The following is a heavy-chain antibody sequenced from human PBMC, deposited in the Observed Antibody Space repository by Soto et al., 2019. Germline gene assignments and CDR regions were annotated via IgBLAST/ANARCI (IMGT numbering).Heavy chain of an antibody. V-gene: IGHV5-51*01. D-gene: IGHD2-21*01. CDR3: ARADCGGQCPCDY. CDR2: IYPGDSDT. Sequence: ISCKGSGYSFTSYWIGWVRQMPGKGLEWMGIIYPGDSDTRYSPSFQGQVTISADKSISTAYLQWSSLRPEDTAVYYCARADCGGQCPCDYWGEGTLVTVSS. CDR1: GYSFTSYW. J-gene: IGHJ4*02.